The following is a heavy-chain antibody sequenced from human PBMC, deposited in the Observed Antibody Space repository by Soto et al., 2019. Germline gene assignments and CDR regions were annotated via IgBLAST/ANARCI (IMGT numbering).Heavy chain of an antibody. D-gene: IGHD2-15*01. V-gene: IGHV3-30-3*01. CDR1: GFTFSSYA. Sequence: AGGSLRLSCAASGFTFSSYAMHWVRQAPGKGLEWVAVISYDGSNKYYADSVKGRFTISRDNSKNTLYLQMNSLRAEDTAVYYCARAQYCSGGSCFTNWFDPWGQGTLVTVSS. J-gene: IGHJ5*02. CDR3: ARAQYCSGGSCFTNWFDP. CDR2: ISYDGSNK.